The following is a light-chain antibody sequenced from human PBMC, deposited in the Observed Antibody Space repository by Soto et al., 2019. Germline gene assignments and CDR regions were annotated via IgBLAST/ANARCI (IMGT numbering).Light chain of an antibody. CDR3: CSYAGSNTLYV. CDR1: SSDVGTYNL. CDR2: EVS. V-gene: IGLV2-23*02. J-gene: IGLJ1*01. Sequence: SALTQPASVSGSPGQSITISCTGASSDVGTYNLVSWYQQHPGKAPKLMIYEVSKRPSGVSNRFSGSKSGNTASLTISGLQAEGEADYYCCSYAGSNTLYVFGTGTKVTVL.